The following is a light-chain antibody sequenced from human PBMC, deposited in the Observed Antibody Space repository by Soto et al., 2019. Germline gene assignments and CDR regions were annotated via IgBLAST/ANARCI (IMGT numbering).Light chain of an antibody. Sequence: EIVLTQSPGTLSLSPGERATLSCRASQSVSSSYFAWYQQKPGQAPRLLIYGASSRATGIPDRFSGSGSGKDFTLTISRLEPEDFAVYYCQQYGSPYTFGQGTKREIK. CDR3: QQYGSPYT. CDR1: QSVSSSY. J-gene: IGKJ2*01. CDR2: GAS. V-gene: IGKV3-20*01.